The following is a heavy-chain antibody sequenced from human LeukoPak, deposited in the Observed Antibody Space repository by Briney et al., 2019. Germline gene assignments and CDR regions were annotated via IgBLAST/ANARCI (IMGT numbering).Heavy chain of an antibody. Sequence: SETLSLTCTVSGGSISSYYWSWIRQPPGKGLEWIGYIYYSGSTNYNPSPKSRVTISVDTSKNQFSLKLSSVTAADTAVYYCASGGYDYYGMDVWGQGTTVTVSS. CDR3: ASGGYDYYGMDV. D-gene: IGHD3-16*01. V-gene: IGHV4-59*01. J-gene: IGHJ6*02. CDR1: GGSISSYY. CDR2: IYYSGST.